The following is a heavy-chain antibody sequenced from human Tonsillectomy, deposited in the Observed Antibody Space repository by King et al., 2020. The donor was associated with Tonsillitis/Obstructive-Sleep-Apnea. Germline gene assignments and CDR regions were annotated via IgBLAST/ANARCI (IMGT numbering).Heavy chain of an antibody. CDR2: TSTHNGNT. J-gene: IGHJ3*02. D-gene: IGHD2-2*01. Sequence: QLVQSGAEVKKPGASVKVSCKASGYTFTSHGISWVRQAPGQGLEWMGWTSTHNGNTNYAQKLQGSVTMTTDTSTSTAYMELRSLTSDDTAVYYLSRDRPGGSTSCWDAFDIWGQGTMVTVSS. CDR1: GYTFTSHG. CDR3: SRDRPGGSTSCWDAFDI. V-gene: IGHV1-18*01.